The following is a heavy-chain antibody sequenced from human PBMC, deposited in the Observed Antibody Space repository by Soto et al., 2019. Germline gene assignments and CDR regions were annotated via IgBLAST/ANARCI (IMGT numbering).Heavy chain of an antibody. CDR1: GYTFTSYA. Sequence: GASVKVSCKASGYTFTSYAMHWVRQAPGQRLEWMGWINAGNGNTKYSQKFQGRVTITRDTSASTAYMELSSLRSEDTAVFYCARGLAELDFWSGFAPPYMDVWGKGTTVTVSS. V-gene: IGHV1-3*01. D-gene: IGHD3-3*01. J-gene: IGHJ6*03. CDR2: INAGNGNT. CDR3: ARGLAELDFWSGFAPPYMDV.